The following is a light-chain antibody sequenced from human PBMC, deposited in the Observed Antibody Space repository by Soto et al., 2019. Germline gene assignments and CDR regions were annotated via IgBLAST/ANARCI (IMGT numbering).Light chain of an antibody. CDR3: QQLYTYPRT. V-gene: IGKV1-6*01. Sequence: AIPLTQSPSSLSASVGDRVTITCRASQDIRDALGWYQQKPGKAPKLLIFAASTLQSGVPSRFSGSGSGTDFTLTISSLQTEDFATYYCQQLYTYPRTFGPGTKVEIK. J-gene: IGKJ1*01. CDR1: QDIRDA. CDR2: AAS.